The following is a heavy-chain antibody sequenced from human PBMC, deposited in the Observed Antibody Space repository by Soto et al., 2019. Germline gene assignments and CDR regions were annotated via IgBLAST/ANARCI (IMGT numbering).Heavy chain of an antibody. CDR2: ISGSGGST. V-gene: IGHV3-23*01. Sequence: EVQLLESGGGLVQPGGSLRLSCAASGFTFSSYAMSWVRQAPGKGLEWVSAISGSGGSTYYADSVEGRFTISRDNSKNTLYLQMNSMRAEDTAVYYYAKNYYRSGSYIYTDVWGKGTTVTVSS. CDR1: GFTFSSYA. CDR3: AKNYYRSGSYIYTDV. D-gene: IGHD3-10*01. J-gene: IGHJ6*03.